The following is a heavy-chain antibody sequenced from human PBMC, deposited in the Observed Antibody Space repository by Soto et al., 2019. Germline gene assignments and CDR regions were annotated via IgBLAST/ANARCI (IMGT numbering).Heavy chain of an antibody. Sequence: QVQVVQSGAEVKKPESSVKVSCKPSGGTFNTYTVNWVRLAPGHGLEWMGRFIPILDMANYAQKFQDRVTITADRSTFTAYMELNSLISDDTAVYYCAITYCRDNSCPRDFDFWGPGTRVTVSS. V-gene: IGHV1-69*02. CDR2: FIPILDMA. CDR1: GGTFNTYT. J-gene: IGHJ4*02. D-gene: IGHD2-21*01. CDR3: AITYCRDNSCPRDFDF.